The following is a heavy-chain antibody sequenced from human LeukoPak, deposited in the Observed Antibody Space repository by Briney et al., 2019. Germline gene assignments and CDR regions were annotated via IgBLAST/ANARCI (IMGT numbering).Heavy chain of an antibody. V-gene: IGHV1-69*13. CDR2: IIPIFGTA. D-gene: IGHD5-18*01. J-gene: IGHJ6*03. CDR1: GGTFSSYA. CDR3: AKAAPHVDTAQDPGYYYYMDV. Sequence: ASVKVSCKASGGTFSSYAISWVRQAPGQGLEWMGGIIPIFGTANYAQKFQGRVTITADESTSTAYMELSSLRSEDTAVYYCAKAAPHVDTAQDPGYYYYMDVWGKGTTVTVSS.